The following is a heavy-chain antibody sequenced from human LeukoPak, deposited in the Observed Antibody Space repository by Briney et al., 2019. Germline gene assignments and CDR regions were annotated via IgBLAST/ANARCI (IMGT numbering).Heavy chain of an antibody. CDR2: IRYDGSNK. V-gene: IGHV3-30*02. CDR3: AKGGGCEAQYYYYYLDV. Sequence: GGSLRLSCAASGFTFSDYYMSWVRQAPGKGLEWVAFIRYDGSNKYYADSVKGRFTISRDNSKNTLYLQMKSLRAEDTAVYYCAKGGGCEAQYYYYYLDVWGKGTTVTISS. J-gene: IGHJ6*03. D-gene: IGHD5-12*01. CDR1: GFTFSDYY.